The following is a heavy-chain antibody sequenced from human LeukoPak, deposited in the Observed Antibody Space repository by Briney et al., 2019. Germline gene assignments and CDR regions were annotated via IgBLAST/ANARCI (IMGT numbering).Heavy chain of an antibody. D-gene: IGHD6-13*01. J-gene: IGHJ4*02. V-gene: IGHV4-39*01. Sequence: PSETLSLTCTVSGDPIGGSNYYWAWIRQSPGKGQEWIGSVFYSGNTYYNPSLKSRVTISVDTSKNQFSLNLYSVTAADTATYYCARRGITYSSSFFAYWGQGTLVTVSS. CDR1: GDPIGGSNYY. CDR2: VFYSGNT. CDR3: ARRGITYSSSFFAY.